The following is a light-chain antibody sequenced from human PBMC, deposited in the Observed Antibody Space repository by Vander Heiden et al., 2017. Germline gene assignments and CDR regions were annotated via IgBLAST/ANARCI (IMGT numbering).Light chain of an antibody. CDR1: QSVSRS. Sequence: EIVLTQSPATLSLSPGERATLSCRASQSVSRSLAWYQQKPGQAPRLLIYDASNRATGIPARFSGSGYGTDFTLTISSLEPEDFAVYYCQQRSNWPPYTFGQGTKLEIK. V-gene: IGKV3-11*01. J-gene: IGKJ2*01. CDR2: DAS. CDR3: QQRSNWPPYT.